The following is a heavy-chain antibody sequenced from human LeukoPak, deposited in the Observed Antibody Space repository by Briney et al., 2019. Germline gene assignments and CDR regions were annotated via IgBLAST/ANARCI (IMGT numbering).Heavy chain of an antibody. CDR1: GFTFSSYA. V-gene: IGHV3-30*04. Sequence: PGGSLRLSCAASGFTFSSYAMHWVRQAPGKGLEWVAVISYDGSNKYYADSVKGRFTISRDNSKNTLYLQMNSLRAGDTAVYYCARAITGTTSWFDPWGQGTLVTVSS. CDR2: ISYDGSNK. D-gene: IGHD1-7*01. J-gene: IGHJ5*02. CDR3: ARAITGTTSWFDP.